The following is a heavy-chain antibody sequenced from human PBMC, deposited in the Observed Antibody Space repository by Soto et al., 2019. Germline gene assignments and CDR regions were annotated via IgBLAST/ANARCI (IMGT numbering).Heavy chain of an antibody. Sequence: QVQLVQSGAEVKKPGASVKVSCKASGYTFTSYAIHWVRQAPGQRLEWMGWINAGNVNTKYSQKFQGRVTITRDTSASTAYMELSSLRSEDTALYYCAREGPYGDYGMDVWGQGTTVTVSS. J-gene: IGHJ6*02. D-gene: IGHD4-17*01. CDR2: INAGNVNT. V-gene: IGHV1-3*01. CDR3: AREGPYGDYGMDV. CDR1: GYTFTSYA.